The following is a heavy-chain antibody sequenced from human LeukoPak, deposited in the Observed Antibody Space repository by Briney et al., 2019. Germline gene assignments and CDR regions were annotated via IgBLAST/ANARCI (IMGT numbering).Heavy chain of an antibody. CDR2: IYYSGST. CDR3: ARVWSGGSGYSSSWFLDY. D-gene: IGHD6-13*01. V-gene: IGHV4-59*01. CDR1: GGSISSYY. Sequence: PSETLSLTCTVSGGSISSYYWSWIRQPPGKGLEWIGYIYYSGSTNYNPSLKSRVTISVDTSKNQFFLKLSSVTAADTAVYYCARVWSGGSGYSSSWFLDYWGQGTLVTVSS. J-gene: IGHJ4*02.